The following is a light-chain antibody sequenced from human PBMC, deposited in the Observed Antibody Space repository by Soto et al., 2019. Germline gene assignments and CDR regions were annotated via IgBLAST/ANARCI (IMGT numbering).Light chain of an antibody. CDR3: ETWDGNTRV. V-gene: IGLV4-60*02. CDR2: LEGSGSY. Sequence: QPVPTQSSSASASLGSSVKLTCTLSSGHSSYIIAWHQQQPGKAPRYLMKLEGSGSYNKGSGVPDRFSGSSPGADRYFTISNLQFEDEADYYCETWDGNTRVFGGGTKLTVL. CDR1: SGHSSYI. J-gene: IGLJ3*02.